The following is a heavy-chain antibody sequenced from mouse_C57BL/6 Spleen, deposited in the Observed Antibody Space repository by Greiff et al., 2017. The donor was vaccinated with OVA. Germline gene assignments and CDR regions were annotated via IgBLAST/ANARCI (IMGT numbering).Heavy chain of an antibody. V-gene: IGHV3-6*01. J-gene: IGHJ3*01. CDR2: ISYDGSN. D-gene: IGHD3-1*01. Sequence: VQLKQSGPGLVKPSQSLSLTCSVTGYSITSGYYWNWIRQFPGNKLEWMGYISYDGSNNYNPSLKNRISITRDTSKNQFFLKLNSVTTEDTATYYCARGGSWGQGTLVTVSA. CDR3: ARGGS. CDR1: GYSITSGYY.